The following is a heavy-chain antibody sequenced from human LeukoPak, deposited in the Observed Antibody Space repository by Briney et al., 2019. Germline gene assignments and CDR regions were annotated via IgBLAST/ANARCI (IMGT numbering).Heavy chain of an antibody. CDR2: INHSGST. CDR3: ARAPTLLRYFDWLSDV. Sequence: SETLSLTCAVYGGSFSGCYWSWIRQPPGKGLEWIGEINHSGSTNYNPSLKSRVTISVDTSKNQFSLKLSSVTAADTAVYYCARAPTLLRYFDWLSDVWGKGTTVTVSS. J-gene: IGHJ6*04. CDR1: GGSFSGCY. D-gene: IGHD3-9*01. V-gene: IGHV4-34*01.